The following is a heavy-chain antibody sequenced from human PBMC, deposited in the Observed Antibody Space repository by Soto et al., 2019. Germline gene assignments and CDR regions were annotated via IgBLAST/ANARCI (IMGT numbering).Heavy chain of an antibody. J-gene: IGHJ6*02. Sequence: SETMSLTCTVSGGSISSGDYYWSWISQPPGKGLEWIGYIYYSGSTYYNPSLKSRVTISVDTSKNQFSLKLSSVTAADTAVYYCARAATPSSIFGVVTLDVWGQGTTVTVSS. D-gene: IGHD3-3*01. V-gene: IGHV4-30-4*01. CDR3: ARAATPSSIFGVVTLDV. CDR2: IYYSGST. CDR1: GGSISSGDYY.